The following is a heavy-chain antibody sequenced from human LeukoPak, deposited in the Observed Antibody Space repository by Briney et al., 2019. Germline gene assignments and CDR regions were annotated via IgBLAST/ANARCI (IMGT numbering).Heavy chain of an antibody. J-gene: IGHJ5*02. D-gene: IGHD2-2*01. CDR1: GGSISSGGYY. CDR3: ARLAATRYCSSTSCLDH. V-gene: IGHV4-30-2*01. CDR2: IYHTGNT. Sequence: SETLSLTCTVSGGSISSGGYYWSWIRQPLGKGLEWIGYIYHTGNTYYNPSLKSRVTISVDRSKNQFSLKLSSVTAADTAVYYCARLAATRYCSSTSCLDHWGQGTLVTVSS.